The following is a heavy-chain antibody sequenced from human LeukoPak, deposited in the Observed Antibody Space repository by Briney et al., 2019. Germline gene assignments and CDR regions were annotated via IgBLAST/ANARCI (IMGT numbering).Heavy chain of an antibody. Sequence: GGSLRLSCAASGFTFSSYWMHWVRQAPGKGLVWVSRINSDGSSTSYADSVKGRFTISRDNAKNTLYLQMNSLRAEDTAVYSCARDSGSYYFDYWGQGTLVTVSS. CDR2: INSDGSST. J-gene: IGHJ4*02. CDR3: ARDSGSYYFDY. D-gene: IGHD1-26*01. V-gene: IGHV3-74*01. CDR1: GFTFSSYW.